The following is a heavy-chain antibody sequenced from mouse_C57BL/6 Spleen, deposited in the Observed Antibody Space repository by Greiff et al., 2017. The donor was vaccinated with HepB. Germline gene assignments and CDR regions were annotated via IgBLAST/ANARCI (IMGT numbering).Heavy chain of an antibody. J-gene: IGHJ2*01. D-gene: IGHD1-1*01. CDR1: GFNIKDYY. Sequence: VQLKQSGAELVRPGASVKLSCTASGFNIKDYYMHWVKQRPEQGLEWIGRIDPEDGDTEYAPKFQGKATMTADTSSNTAYLQLSSLTSEDTAVYYCTTLDGSSPYYFDYWGQGTTLTVSS. V-gene: IGHV14-1*01. CDR2: IDPEDGDT. CDR3: TTLDGSSPYYFDY.